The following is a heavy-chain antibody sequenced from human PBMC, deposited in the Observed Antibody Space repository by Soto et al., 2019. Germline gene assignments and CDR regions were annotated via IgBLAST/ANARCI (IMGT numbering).Heavy chain of an antibody. V-gene: IGHV1-8*01. CDR1: GYTLSTSD. J-gene: IGHJ4*02. Sequence: QAQLVQSGAEVKKPGASVKVSCKASGYTLSTSDIHWVRQAAGRGLECIGWMDSYNGNTGYAQEFKGRLIMTRDTSINAAYMELSSLQSEDTAVYFCATGSQTLDYWGQGTLVTVSS. CDR3: ATGSQTLDY. CDR2: MDSYNGNT.